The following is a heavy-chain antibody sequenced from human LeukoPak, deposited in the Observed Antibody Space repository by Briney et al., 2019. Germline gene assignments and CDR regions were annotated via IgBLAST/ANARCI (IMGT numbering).Heavy chain of an antibody. Sequence: SQTLSLTCAISGDSVSSNSAAWNWTRQSPSRGLEWLGRTYYRSKWYNDYAVSVKSRITIHPDTSKNQISLQLNSVTPEDTAVYYCARGWELRGFFDYWGQGTLVTVSS. CDR1: GDSVSSNSAA. CDR2: TYYRSKWYN. CDR3: ARGWELRGFFDY. D-gene: IGHD1-26*01. V-gene: IGHV6-1*01. J-gene: IGHJ4*02.